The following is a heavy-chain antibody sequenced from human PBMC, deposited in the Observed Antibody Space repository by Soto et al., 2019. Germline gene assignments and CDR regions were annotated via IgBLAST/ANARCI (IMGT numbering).Heavy chain of an antibody. CDR1: GFTFGTYS. V-gene: IGHV3-23*01. J-gene: IGHJ3*02. D-gene: IGHD1-1*01. CDR3: AKDWTSI. CDR2: ISGSGGST. Sequence: PGRPMRHCWTASGFTFGTYSMTWLRQAPGKGLEWVSTISGSGGSTYYIDSVQGRFTISRDNSKNTLYLQMNSLRGEDTAVYYCAKDWTSIWGQGTMVTVSS.